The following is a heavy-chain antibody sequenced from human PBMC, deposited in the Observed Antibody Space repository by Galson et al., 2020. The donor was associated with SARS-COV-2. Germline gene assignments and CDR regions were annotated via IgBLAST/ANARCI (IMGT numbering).Heavy chain of an antibody. Sequence: GESLKISCAVFGFTVTSNYMSWVRLAPGKGLEWVSVIYTAGSTYYADSVKGRFAVSRDNAKNMVYLQMNSLKVEDTAVYYCARDAGYTNGYYYGMDAWGQGTTVTVSS. CDR2: IYTAGST. CDR1: GFTVTSNY. D-gene: IGHD2-8*01. CDR3: ARDAGYTNGYYYGMDA. J-gene: IGHJ6*02. V-gene: IGHV3-66*01.